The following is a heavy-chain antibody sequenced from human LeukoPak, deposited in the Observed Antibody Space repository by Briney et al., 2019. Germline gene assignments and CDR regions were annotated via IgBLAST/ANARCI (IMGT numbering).Heavy chain of an antibody. CDR2: MNPNSGNT. J-gene: IGHJ4*02. Sequence: ASVTVSCKASGYTFTNYDINWVRRATGQGLEWMGWMNPNSGNTGYAQKFQGRVTMTRSTSIYTAYMELSSLTSEDTAVYYCARVSLGSCSGGTCCFQDHWGQGTLVTVSS. CDR3: ARVSLGSCSGGTCCFQDH. D-gene: IGHD2-15*01. CDR1: GYTFTNYD. V-gene: IGHV1-8*01.